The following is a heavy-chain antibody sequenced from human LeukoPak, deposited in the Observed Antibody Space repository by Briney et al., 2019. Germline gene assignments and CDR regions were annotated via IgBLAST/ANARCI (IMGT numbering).Heavy chain of an antibody. V-gene: IGHV3-48*01. CDR3: AKVAYDFWSGLDY. CDR2: ISGSSGII. J-gene: IGHJ4*02. CDR1: GFTFNTYT. Sequence: GGSLRLSCAASGFTFNTYTMNWVRQAPGKGLEWVSYISGSSGIIDYADSVRGRFTISRDNAKNSLYLQMNSLRAEDTAVYYCAKVAYDFWSGLDYWGQGTLVTVSS. D-gene: IGHD3-3*01.